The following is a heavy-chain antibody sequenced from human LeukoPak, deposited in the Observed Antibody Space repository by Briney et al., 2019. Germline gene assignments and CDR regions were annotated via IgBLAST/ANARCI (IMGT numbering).Heavy chain of an antibody. CDR1: GGSITSYY. D-gene: IGHD4-23*01. CDR3: ARDYGGNSGWFDP. V-gene: IGHV4-59*01. Sequence: SETLSLTCTVSGGSITSYYWSWIRQPPGKGLEWIGYISYSGSTNYNPSLKSRVTISIDTSKNQFSLNLSSVTAADTAVYYCARDYGGNSGWFDPWGQGTLVTVSS. J-gene: IGHJ5*02. CDR2: ISYSGST.